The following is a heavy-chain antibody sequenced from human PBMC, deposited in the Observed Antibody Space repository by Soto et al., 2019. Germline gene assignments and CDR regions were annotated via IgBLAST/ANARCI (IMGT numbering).Heavy chain of an antibody. V-gene: IGHV4-4*02. Sequence: SGTLCLTCGVSGGTIRSPDWWTWVRQPPRKGLEWIGEIFQSGSTNYTPSLESRVTISVDKSKNQFSLTLTSVTAADTADYFCARGGGRYSSGWYWFDPWGQGILVTVSS. CDR1: GGTIRSPDW. D-gene: IGHD6-19*01. CDR3: ARGGGRYSSGWYWFDP. CDR2: IFQSGST. J-gene: IGHJ5*02.